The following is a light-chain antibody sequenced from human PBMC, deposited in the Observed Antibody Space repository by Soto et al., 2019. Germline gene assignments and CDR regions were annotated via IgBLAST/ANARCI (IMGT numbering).Light chain of an antibody. V-gene: IGKV1-39*01. CDR2: ASF. Sequence: DIQMTQSPSSLSASVGDRVTISCRASQSISNYLNWYQQKPGKAPKLLIYASFTLQSGVPSRFSGSGSGTDFTLTISSLQPEDFGTYYCQQSYSSPETFREGTNVEI. CDR3: QQSYSSPET. CDR1: QSISNY. J-gene: IGKJ1*01.